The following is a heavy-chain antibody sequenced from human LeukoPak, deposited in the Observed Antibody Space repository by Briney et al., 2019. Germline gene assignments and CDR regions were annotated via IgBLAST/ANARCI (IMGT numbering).Heavy chain of an antibody. CDR3: ARDRGSDGSDQLDP. J-gene: IGHJ5*02. D-gene: IGHD3-10*01. V-gene: IGHV4-4*07. CDR1: GVSISTYH. Sequence: SETLSLTCTVSGVSISTYHWTWIRQPAGKGLGWIGRISGSGNTIYNPSLKSRVTMSLDMSNNHFSLKMSSVTAADTAVYYCARDRGSDGSDQLDPWGQGILVIVSS. CDR2: ISGSGNT.